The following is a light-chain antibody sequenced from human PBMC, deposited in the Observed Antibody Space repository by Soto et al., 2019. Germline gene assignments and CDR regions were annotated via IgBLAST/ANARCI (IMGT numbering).Light chain of an antibody. CDR1: QGISSA. Sequence: ALQLTQSPSSLSASVGDRVSITCRASQGISSALAWYQHKPGKAPKILIYNASSLQSGVPSRFSGSESGTECTLTISSLQPEDFATYYCQQLKTYPFTFGQVTRLEIK. J-gene: IGKJ5*01. CDR2: NAS. V-gene: IGKV1-13*02. CDR3: QQLKTYPFT.